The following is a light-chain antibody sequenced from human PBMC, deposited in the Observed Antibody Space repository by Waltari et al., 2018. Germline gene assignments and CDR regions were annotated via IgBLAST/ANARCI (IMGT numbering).Light chain of an antibody. CDR2: KDS. Sequence: SYELTQPPSVSVSPGQTARITCSGDALPKQYAYWYQQKPGQAPVLVIYKDSERPSGIPERFSGSSSGTTCTLTISGVQAEDEADYYCQSADSSGTYVVFGGGTKLTVL. CDR1: ALPKQY. J-gene: IGLJ2*01. CDR3: QSADSSGTYVV. V-gene: IGLV3-25*03.